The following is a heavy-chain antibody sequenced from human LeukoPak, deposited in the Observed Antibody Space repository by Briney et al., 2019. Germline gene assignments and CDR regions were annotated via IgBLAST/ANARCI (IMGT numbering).Heavy chain of an antibody. Sequence: SVKVSCKASGGTFSSYAISWVRQAPGQGLEWMGGIIPIFGTANYAQKFQGRVTITADESTSTAYMELSSLRSEDTAVYYCLYYCTNGVCQYWGQGTLVTVSS. V-gene: IGHV1-69*13. CDR2: IIPIFGTA. CDR1: GGTFSSYA. J-gene: IGHJ4*02. D-gene: IGHD2-8*01. CDR3: LYYCTNGVCQY.